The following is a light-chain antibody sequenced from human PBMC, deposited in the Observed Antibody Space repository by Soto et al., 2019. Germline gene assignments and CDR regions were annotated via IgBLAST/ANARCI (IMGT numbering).Light chain of an antibody. CDR3: QKYNSAPLT. J-gene: IGKJ4*01. Sequence: AIQMTQSPSSLSASVGDIVTITCRASQGIRDELGWYQQKAGKAPNLLISAASRLQSGVPSRFSGRGSGTDFTLTISSLQPEDVATYYCQKYNSAPLTFGGGTKVDIK. V-gene: IGKV1-6*01. CDR1: QGIRDE. CDR2: AAS.